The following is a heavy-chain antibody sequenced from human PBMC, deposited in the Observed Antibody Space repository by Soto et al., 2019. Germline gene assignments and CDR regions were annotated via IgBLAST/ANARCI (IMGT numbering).Heavy chain of an antibody. CDR3: ARVRQGCSANNCYFDP. CDR1: GGAVRAPDW. V-gene: IGHV4-4*02. CDR2: VHISGHS. D-gene: IGHD1-1*01. Sequence: SETLSLTCTLSGGAVRAPDWWNWVRQSPDKGLEWIAEVHISGHSNYNPSLRSRVSVSIDSSKNQFYLNLNSVTAADTAIYYCARVRQGCSANNCYFDPWGQGTQVTVPQ. J-gene: IGHJ5*01.